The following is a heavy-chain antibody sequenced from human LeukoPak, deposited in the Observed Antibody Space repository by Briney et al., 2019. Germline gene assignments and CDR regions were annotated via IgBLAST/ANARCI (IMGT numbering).Heavy chain of an antibody. D-gene: IGHD5-18*01. J-gene: IGHJ6*03. CDR3: ARADDTAMVSSYMDV. CDR2: IYHSGST. CDR1: GYPINSGYY. Sequence: PSETLSLTCTVSGYPINSGYYWAWIRQPPGKGLQWIGSIYHSGSTYYNPSLKSRVTISVDTSKNQFSLKLSSVTAANTAVYYCARADDTAMVSSYMDVWGKGTTVTVSS. V-gene: IGHV4-38-2*02.